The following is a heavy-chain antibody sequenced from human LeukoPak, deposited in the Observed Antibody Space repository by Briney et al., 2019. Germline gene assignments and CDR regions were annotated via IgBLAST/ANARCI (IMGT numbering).Heavy chain of an antibody. Sequence: PSETLSLTCAVYGGSFSGYYWSWIRQPPGKGLEWIGEINHSGSTNYNPSLKSRVTISVDTSKNQSSLKLSSVTAAKTAVYYCARGRRSKRLDYWGQGTLVTVSS. J-gene: IGHJ4*02. D-gene: IGHD6-25*01. CDR2: INHSGST. V-gene: IGHV4-34*01. CDR3: ARGRRSKRLDY. CDR1: GGSFSGYY.